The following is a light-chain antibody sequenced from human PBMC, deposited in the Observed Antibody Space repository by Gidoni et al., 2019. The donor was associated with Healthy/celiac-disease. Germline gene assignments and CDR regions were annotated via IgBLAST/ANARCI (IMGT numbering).Light chain of an antibody. CDR2: STS. CDR1: TAAVNSGYY. J-gene: IGLJ1*01. CDR3: QTYYGGVGV. V-gene: IGLV7-43*01. Sequence: QTVVTQEPSLTVSPGGTVTLTCASGTAAVNSGYYPNWFQQKPGQAPRALIYSTSNKRAWTPARFSGSRLGGKAALTLSGVQHEDEAEYYCQTYYGGVGVFGTGTKVTVL.